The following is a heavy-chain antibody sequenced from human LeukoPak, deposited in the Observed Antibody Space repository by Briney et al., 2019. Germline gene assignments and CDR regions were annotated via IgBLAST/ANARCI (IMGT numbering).Heavy chain of an antibody. Sequence: ASVKVSCKASGYTFTSYDINWVRQATGQGLESMGWMNPNSGNTGYTQKFQGRVTMTRNTSISTAYMELSSLRSEDTAVYYCARVMLRRKNWFDPWGQGTLVTVSS. CDR1: GYTFTSYD. D-gene: IGHD3-16*01. J-gene: IGHJ5*02. CDR3: ARVMLRRKNWFDP. CDR2: MNPNSGNT. V-gene: IGHV1-8*01.